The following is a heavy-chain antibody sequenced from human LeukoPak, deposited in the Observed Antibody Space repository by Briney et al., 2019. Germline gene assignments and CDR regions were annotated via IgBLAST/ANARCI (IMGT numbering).Heavy chain of an antibody. Sequence: ASVKVSCKASGYTFTGYYMHWVRQAPGQGLEWMGWINPNSGGTNYAQKFRGRVTMTRDTSISTAYMELSRLRSDDTAVYYCARDQISPYYYDSSGRRFDPWGQGTLVTVSS. J-gene: IGHJ5*02. CDR3: ARDQISPYYYDSSGRRFDP. D-gene: IGHD3-22*01. CDR2: INPNSGGT. CDR1: GYTFTGYY. V-gene: IGHV1-2*02.